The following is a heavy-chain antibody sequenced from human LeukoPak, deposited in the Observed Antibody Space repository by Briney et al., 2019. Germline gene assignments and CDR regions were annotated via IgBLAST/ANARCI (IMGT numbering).Heavy chain of an antibody. CDR3: ARGRVRGVTSSDY. Sequence: GGSLRLSCAVSGFTFNTYSMNWVRQAPGKGLEWVAVISYDGSNKYYADSVKGRFTISRDNSKNTLYLQMNSLRAEDTAVYYCARGRVRGVTSSDYWGQGTLVTVSS. D-gene: IGHD3-10*01. CDR1: GFTFNTYS. CDR2: ISYDGSNK. V-gene: IGHV3-30*03. J-gene: IGHJ4*02.